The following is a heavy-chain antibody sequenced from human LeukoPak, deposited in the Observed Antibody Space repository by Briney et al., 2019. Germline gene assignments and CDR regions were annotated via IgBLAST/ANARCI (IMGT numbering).Heavy chain of an antibody. CDR1: GFTFSSYS. V-gene: IGHV3-21*01. J-gene: IGHJ3*02. D-gene: IGHD1-26*01. CDR2: ISSCSSYI. CDR3: AREGAGAFDI. Sequence: GGSLRLSCAASGFTFSSYSMNWVRQAPGKGLEWVSSISSCSSYIYYADSVKGRFTISRDNAKNSLYLQMNSLRAEDTAVYYCAREGAGAFDIWGRGTMVTVSS.